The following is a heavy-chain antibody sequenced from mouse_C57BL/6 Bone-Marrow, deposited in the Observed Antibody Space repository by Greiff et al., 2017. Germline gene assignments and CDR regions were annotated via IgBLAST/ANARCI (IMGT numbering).Heavy chain of an antibody. CDR1: GYTFTSYW. J-gene: IGHJ4*01. D-gene: IGHD3-2*02. CDR2: IDPSDSYT. V-gene: IGHV1-69*01. Sequence: VQLQQPGAELVMPGASVKLSCKASGYTFTSYWMHWVKQRPGQGLEWIGEIDPSDSYTNYNQQFKGKSTLTVDNSSSTAYMQLSSLTSEDSAVYYCAREVSSGYYAMDYWGQGTSVTVSS. CDR3: AREVSSGYYAMDY.